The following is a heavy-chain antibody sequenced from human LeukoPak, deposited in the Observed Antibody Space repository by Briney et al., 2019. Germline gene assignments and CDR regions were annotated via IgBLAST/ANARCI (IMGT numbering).Heavy chain of an antibody. J-gene: IGHJ5*02. CDR1: GYTFGAYY. V-gene: IGHV1-2*02. CDR2: IRPNSGGT. CDR3: ARHHGDNTWFDP. Sequence: ASVKVSCKASGYTFGAYYMYWVRQAPGQGLEWMGWIRPNSGGTNYTQKFQGRVTMTRDTSISTAYMELSRLRSDDTAVYYCARHHGDNTWFDPWGQGTLVTVSS. D-gene: IGHD3-3*01.